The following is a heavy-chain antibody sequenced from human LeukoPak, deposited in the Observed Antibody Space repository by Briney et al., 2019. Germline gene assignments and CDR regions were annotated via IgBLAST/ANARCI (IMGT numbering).Heavy chain of an antibody. D-gene: IGHD3-22*01. CDR3: TKDTEGYDTSGYPDAFDI. CDR2: ISSSSSYI. Sequence: GGSLRLSCAASGFTFSSYSMNWVRQAPGKGLEWVSSISSSSSYIYYADSVKGRFTISRDNAKNSLYLQMNSLRAEDTAVYYCTKDTEGYDTSGYPDAFDIWGQGTMVTVSS. J-gene: IGHJ3*02. CDR1: GFTFSSYS. V-gene: IGHV3-21*01.